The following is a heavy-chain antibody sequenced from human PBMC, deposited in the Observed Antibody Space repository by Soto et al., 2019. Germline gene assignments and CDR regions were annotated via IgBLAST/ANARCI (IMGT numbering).Heavy chain of an antibody. CDR2: VDPSGGST. D-gene: IGHD3-22*01. CDR3: ATVYFDSSGYASGEAFAF. CDR1: GYTFISYY. J-gene: IGHJ3*01. Sequence: ASVKVSCKASGYTFISYYMHWVRQAPGQGLEWMGMVDPSGGSTRFAQNFQDRVTMTSDTSTSTVYMEPSSLRSEDTAVYYCATVYFDSSGYASGEAFAFWGQGTLGTVS. V-gene: IGHV1-46*01.